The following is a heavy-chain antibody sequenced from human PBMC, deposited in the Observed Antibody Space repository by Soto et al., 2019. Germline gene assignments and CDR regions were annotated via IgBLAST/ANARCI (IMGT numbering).Heavy chain of an antibody. V-gene: IGHV1-18*01. CDR2: ISAYNGNT. CDR1: GYTFTSYG. CDR3: ARGNQTYYDFWSGWSLNLIDY. D-gene: IGHD3-3*01. Sequence: ASVKVSCKASGYTFTSYGISWVRQAPGQGLEWMGWISAYNGNTNYAQKLQGRVTMTTDTSTSTAYMELRSLRSDDTAVYYCARGNQTYYDFWSGWSLNLIDYWGQGTLVTVSS. J-gene: IGHJ4*02.